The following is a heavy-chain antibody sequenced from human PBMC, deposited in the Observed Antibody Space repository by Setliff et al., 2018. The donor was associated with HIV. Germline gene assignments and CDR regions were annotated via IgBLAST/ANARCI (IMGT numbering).Heavy chain of an antibody. CDR1: GYTFTDFG. D-gene: IGHD2-15*01. Sequence: ASVKGSCKASGYTFTDFGIPWGRQAPGQGLEWMGWIGAFNGNTHYPQNLQGRVTMTTDTSTRTAYMELRSLRSDDTAVYFCARAGAAETSHFDYWGQGTLVTSPQ. CDR3: ARAGAAETSHFDY. V-gene: IGHV1-18*01. J-gene: IGHJ4*02. CDR2: IGAFNGNT.